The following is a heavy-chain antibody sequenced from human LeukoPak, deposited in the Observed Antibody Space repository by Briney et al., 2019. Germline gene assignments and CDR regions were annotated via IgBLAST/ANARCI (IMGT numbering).Heavy chain of an antibody. V-gene: IGHV4-34*01. CDR2: INHSGST. CDR1: GGSFSGYY. D-gene: IGHD2-2*01. J-gene: IGHJ4*02. Sequence: PSETLSLTCAVYGGSFSGYYWSWLRQPPGKGLEWIGEINHSGSTNYNPSLKSRVTISVDTSKNQFSLKLSSVTAADTAVYYCARGPYCSSTSCYARRPFDYWGQGTLVTVSS. CDR3: ARGPYCSSTSCYARRPFDY.